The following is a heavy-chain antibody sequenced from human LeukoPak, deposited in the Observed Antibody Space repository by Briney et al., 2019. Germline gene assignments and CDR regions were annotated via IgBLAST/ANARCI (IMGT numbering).Heavy chain of an antibody. CDR2: INPNIGGT. CDR3: ARDIVVVPAAAYYFDY. V-gene: IGHV1-2*06. Sequence: VASVKVSCKASGYTFTGYYMHWVRQAPGQGLEWMGRINPNIGGTNYAQKFQVSVTMTRDTSISTAYMELSRLRSDDTAVYYCARDIVVVPAAAYYFDYWGQGTLVTVSS. D-gene: IGHD2-2*01. CDR1: GYTFTGYY. J-gene: IGHJ4*02.